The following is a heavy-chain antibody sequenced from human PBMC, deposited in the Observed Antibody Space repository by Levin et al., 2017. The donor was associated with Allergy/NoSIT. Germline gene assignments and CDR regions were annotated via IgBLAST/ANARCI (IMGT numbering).Heavy chain of an antibody. CDR2: INPSAGST. V-gene: IGHV1-46*01. D-gene: IGHD3-22*01. CDR1: GYTFTSYY. CDR3: ARSGATGTMIAVAKRAFDY. Sequence: GGSLRLSCKASGYTFTSYYMHWVRQAPGQGLEWMGIINPSAGSTTYAQKFQGRVTMTRDTSTSTVYMELSSLRSEDTAVYYCARSGATGTMIAVAKRAFDYWGQGTLVTVSS. J-gene: IGHJ4*02.